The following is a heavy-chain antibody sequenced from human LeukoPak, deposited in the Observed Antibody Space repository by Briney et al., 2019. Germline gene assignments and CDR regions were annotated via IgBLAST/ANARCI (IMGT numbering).Heavy chain of an antibody. CDR3: ARRFDYYDSSGYSRNDAFDI. CDR2: IYYSGST. D-gene: IGHD3-22*01. J-gene: IGHJ3*02. Sequence: SETLSLTCTVSGGSISSYYWSWIRQPPGKGLEWIGYIYYSGSTNYNPSLKSRVTISVDTSENQFSLKLSSVTAADTAVYYCARRFDYYDSSGYSRNDAFDIWGQGTMVTVSS. V-gene: IGHV4-59*01. CDR1: GGSISSYY.